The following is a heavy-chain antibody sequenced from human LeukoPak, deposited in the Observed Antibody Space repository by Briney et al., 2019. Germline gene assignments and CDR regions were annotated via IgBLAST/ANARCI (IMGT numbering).Heavy chain of an antibody. CDR3: AMPSIAAAASGAFDI. CDR1: GGSISSSSYY. D-gene: IGHD6-13*01. CDR2: IYYSGST. V-gene: IGHV4-39*01. Sequence: PSETLSLTCTVSGGSISSSSYYWGWIRQTPGKGLEWIGSIYYSGSTYYNPSLKSRVTISVDTSRNQFSLKLSSVTAVDTAVYYCAMPSIAAAASGAFDIWGQGTMVTVSS. J-gene: IGHJ3*02.